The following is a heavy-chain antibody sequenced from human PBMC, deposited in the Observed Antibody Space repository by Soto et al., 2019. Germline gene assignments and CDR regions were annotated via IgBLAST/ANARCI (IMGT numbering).Heavy chain of an antibody. Sequence: QVQLVQSGAEVKKPGSSVKVSCKASGGTFSSYAISWVRQAPGQGLEWMGGIIPIFGTANYAQKFQGSVTITADESTSTAYMELSSLRSEDTAVYYCVYCSGGSCYSNPWFDPWGQGTLVTVSS. J-gene: IGHJ5*02. V-gene: IGHV1-69*01. D-gene: IGHD2-15*01. CDR2: IIPIFGTA. CDR1: GGTFSSYA. CDR3: VYCSGGSCYSNPWFDP.